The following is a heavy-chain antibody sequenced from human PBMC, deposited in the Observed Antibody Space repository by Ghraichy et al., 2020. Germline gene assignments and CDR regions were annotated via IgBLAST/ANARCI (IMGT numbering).Heavy chain of an antibody. CDR3: AKDGIHYYDSSGYYR. CDR2: ISGSGGST. J-gene: IGHJ4*02. D-gene: IGHD3-22*01. CDR1: GFTFSSYA. V-gene: IGHV3-23*01. Sequence: GRSLRLSCAASGFTFSSYAMSWVRQAQGKGLEWVSAISGSGGSTYYADSVKGRFTISRDNSKNTLYLQMNSLRAEDTAVYYCAKDGIHYYDSSGYYRWGQGTPVTVSS.